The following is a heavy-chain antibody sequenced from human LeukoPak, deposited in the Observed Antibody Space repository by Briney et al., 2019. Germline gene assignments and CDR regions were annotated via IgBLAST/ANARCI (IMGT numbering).Heavy chain of an antibody. D-gene: IGHD6-13*01. V-gene: IGHV3-74*01. Sequence: GGSLRLSCAASGFSFSGHWMHWARQLPGKGLVWVSRISPTGSTTGYADSVRGRFTVSRDNAKNTLYLQVNNLRAEDTAVYYCARGPSSNWSGLDFWGQGTLLTVSS. J-gene: IGHJ4*02. CDR2: ISPTGSTT. CDR1: GFSFSGHW. CDR3: ARGPSSNWSGLDF.